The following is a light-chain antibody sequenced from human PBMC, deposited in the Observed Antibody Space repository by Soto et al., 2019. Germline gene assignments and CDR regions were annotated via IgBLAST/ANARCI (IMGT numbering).Light chain of an antibody. CDR3: QTWGTGTPYV. CDR2: LHSDGSH. V-gene: IGLV4-69*01. Sequence: QPVLTQSPSASASLGASVKLTCTLSSGHSSYAIAWHQQQPEKGPRYLMSLHSDGSHSKGDGIPDRFSGSSSGAEHYLTTSSLQSEDEADYYCQTWGTGTPYVFGTGTKLTVL. CDR1: SGHSSYA. J-gene: IGLJ1*01.